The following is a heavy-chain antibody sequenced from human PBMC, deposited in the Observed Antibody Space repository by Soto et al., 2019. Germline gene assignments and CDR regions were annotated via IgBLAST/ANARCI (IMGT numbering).Heavy chain of an antibody. D-gene: IGHD6-19*01. J-gene: IGHJ4*02. CDR3: ARPRSSAWSDTYFVY. CDR1: GYSFTSYW. CDR2: IDPSDSYT. V-gene: IGHV5-10-1*01. Sequence: PGESLKISCKGSGYSFTSYWISWVRQMPGKGLEWMGRIDPSDSYTNYSPSFQGHVTISADKSISTAYLQWSSLKTEDTAVYYCARPRSSAWSDTYFVYWGQGALVTVSS.